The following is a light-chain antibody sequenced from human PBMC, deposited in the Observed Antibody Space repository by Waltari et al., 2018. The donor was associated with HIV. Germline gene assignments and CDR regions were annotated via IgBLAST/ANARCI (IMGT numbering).Light chain of an antibody. J-gene: IGLJ2*01. V-gene: IGLV2-8*01. CDR2: EGT. CDR3: SSYAGSNNVV. CDR1: SSDLGAYNS. Sequence: QSALTQPPSASGSPGQSVTISCPGTSSDLGAYNSLSWYQQHPCTAPKLLSSEGTRRPSWVPDRFSGSKSGNTASLTVSGLQAEDEADFYCSSYAGSNNVVFGGGTKLTVL.